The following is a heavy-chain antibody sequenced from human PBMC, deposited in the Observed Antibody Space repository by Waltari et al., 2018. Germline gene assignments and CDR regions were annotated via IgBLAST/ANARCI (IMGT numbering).Heavy chain of an antibody. V-gene: IGHV4-39*01. J-gene: IGHJ2*01. Sequence: QLQLQESGPGLVKPSETLSPTCTVSGGSISRSSHYWGWIRQPPGKGLDWIGSIYYSGNTYYNPSLKSRITISIDTSKNQFSLNLSSVTAADTAVYYCARMSIYWYFDLWGRGTLVTVSA. CDR1: GGSISRSSHY. CDR2: IYYSGNT. CDR3: ARMSIYWYFDL. D-gene: IGHD3-3*02.